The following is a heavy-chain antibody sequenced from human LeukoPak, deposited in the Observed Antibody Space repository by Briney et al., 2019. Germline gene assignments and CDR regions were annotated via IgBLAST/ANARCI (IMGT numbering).Heavy chain of an antibody. V-gene: IGHV4-38-2*01. CDR2: IYHSGST. CDR3: ARLDYGGNGYDY. CDR1: GYSISSGYY. D-gene: IGHD4-23*01. J-gene: IGHJ4*02. Sequence: SSETLSLTCAVSGYSISSGYYWGWIRQPPGPGLEWIGSIYHSGSTYYNPSLKSRVTISVDTSKNQFSLKLSSVTAADTAVYYCARLDYGGNGYDYWGQGTLVTVSS.